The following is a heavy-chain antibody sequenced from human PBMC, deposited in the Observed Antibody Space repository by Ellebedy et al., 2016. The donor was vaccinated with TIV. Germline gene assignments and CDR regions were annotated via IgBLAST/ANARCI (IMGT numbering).Heavy chain of an antibody. Sequence: GGSLRLSXAASGFTVSSNYMSWVRRAPGKGLEWVSVIYSGGTTYYADSVKGRFTISRHKPKNTVYLQMNSLRVEDTAVYYCARSGYCSSGSCYFDYWGQGTLVTVSS. CDR2: IYSGGTT. CDR1: GFTVSSNY. V-gene: IGHV3-53*04. CDR3: ARSGYCSSGSCYFDY. D-gene: IGHD2-15*01. J-gene: IGHJ4*02.